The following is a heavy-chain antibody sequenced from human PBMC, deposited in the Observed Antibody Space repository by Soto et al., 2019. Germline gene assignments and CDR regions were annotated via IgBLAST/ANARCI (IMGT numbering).Heavy chain of an antibody. V-gene: IGHV3-66*01. CDR3: ARDPGEAAAGIGDAFDI. CDR1: GFTVSSNY. J-gene: IGHJ3*02. D-gene: IGHD6-13*01. CDR2: IYSGGST. Sequence: EVQLVESGGGLVQPGGSLRLSCAASGFTVSSNYMSWVRQAPGKGLEWVSVIYSGGSTYYADSVKGRFTISRDNSKNTLYLQMNSLRAEDTAVYYCARDPGEAAAGIGDAFDIWGQGTMVTVSS.